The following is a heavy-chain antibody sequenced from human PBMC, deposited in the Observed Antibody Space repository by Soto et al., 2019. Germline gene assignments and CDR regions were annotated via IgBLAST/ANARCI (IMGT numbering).Heavy chain of an antibody. D-gene: IGHD6-19*01. CDR1: GYTFTSYG. Sequence: QVQLVQSGAEVKKPGASVKVSCKASGYTFTSYGISWVRQAPGQGLEWMGWISAYNGNTNYAQKLQGRVTMTTDTSTSTADLELRSLGSDDTAVYYCARASSGSAPLGYWGQGTLVTVSS. CDR3: ARASSGSAPLGY. CDR2: ISAYNGNT. V-gene: IGHV1-18*01. J-gene: IGHJ4*02.